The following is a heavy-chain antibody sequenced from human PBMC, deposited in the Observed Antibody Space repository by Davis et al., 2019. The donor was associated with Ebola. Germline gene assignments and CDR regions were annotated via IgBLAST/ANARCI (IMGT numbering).Heavy chain of an antibody. J-gene: IGHJ4*02. CDR1: GFTFSSYA. D-gene: IGHD1-1*01. V-gene: IGHV3-30-3*01. CDR2: ISYDGSNK. Sequence: GESLKISCAASGFTFSSYAIHWVRQAPGKGLEWVAVISYDGSNKYYADSVKGRFTISRDNSKNTLYLQMNSLRAEDTAVYYCARNARSRRGGTTLLDYWGQGTLVTVSS. CDR3: ARNARSRRGGTTLLDY.